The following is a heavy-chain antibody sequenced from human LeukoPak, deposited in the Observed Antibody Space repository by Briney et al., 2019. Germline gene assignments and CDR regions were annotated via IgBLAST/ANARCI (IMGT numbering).Heavy chain of an antibody. V-gene: IGHV3-23*01. J-gene: IGHJ4*02. CDR3: AKVGAAAGRVDYFDY. D-gene: IGHD6-13*01. CDR1: GFTFSNAW. CDR2: ISGSGGST. Sequence: GGSLRLSCAASGFTFSNAWMSWVRQAPGKGLEWVSAISGSGGSTYYADSVKGRFTISRDNSKNTLYLQMSSLRAEDTAVYYCAKVGAAAGRVDYFDYWGQGTLVTVSS.